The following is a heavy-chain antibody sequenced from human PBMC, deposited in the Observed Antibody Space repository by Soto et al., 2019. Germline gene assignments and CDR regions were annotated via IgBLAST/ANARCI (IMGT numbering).Heavy chain of an antibody. CDR2: IIPILGIA. J-gene: IGHJ3*02. D-gene: IGHD2-2*01. CDR1: GGTFSSYT. Sequence: QVQLVQSGAEVKKPGSSVKVSCKASGGTFSSYTISWVRQAPGQGLEWMGRIIPILGIANYAQKFQGRVTITADKATSTAYMELRSLRSADTAVYYCARSKVVPAAMRNAFDIWGQGTMVSVSS. CDR3: ARSKVVPAAMRNAFDI. V-gene: IGHV1-69*02.